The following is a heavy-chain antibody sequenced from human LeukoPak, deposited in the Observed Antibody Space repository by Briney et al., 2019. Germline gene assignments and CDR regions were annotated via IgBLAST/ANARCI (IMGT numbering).Heavy chain of an antibody. V-gene: IGHV3-23*01. J-gene: IGHJ4*02. D-gene: IGHD2-21*01. CDR1: GFAFSTYA. CDR2: ISASGGST. Sequence: GGSLRLSCAASGFAFSTYAMSWVRQAPGKGLEWVSVISASGGSTYYAASVKGRFTISRDNSKNTVYVNMHSLRDEDTAVYYCARGGRFAYFLDYWGQGNLVTVSS. CDR3: ARGGRFAYFLDY.